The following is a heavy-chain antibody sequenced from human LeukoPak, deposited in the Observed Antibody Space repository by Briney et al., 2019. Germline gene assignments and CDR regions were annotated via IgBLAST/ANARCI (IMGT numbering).Heavy chain of an antibody. V-gene: IGHV3-74*01. CDR1: GFTFSSYW. CDR3: ARIKTVGATNNWLDP. D-gene: IGHD1-26*01. J-gene: IGHJ5*02. CDR2: VNPDGSTT. Sequence: GESLRLSCAASGFTFSSYWIHWVRQAPGKGLVWVSRVNPDGSTTNYADSVKGRFTVSRDNAKNTLYLQMNSLRAEDTAVYYCARIKTVGATNNWLDPWGQGTLVTVSS.